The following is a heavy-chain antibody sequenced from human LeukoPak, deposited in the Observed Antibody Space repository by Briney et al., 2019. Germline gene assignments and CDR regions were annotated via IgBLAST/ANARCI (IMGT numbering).Heavy chain of an antibody. D-gene: IGHD2-2*01. CDR3: AREVRQLPRFDY. J-gene: IGHJ4*02. CDR1: GYTFTSYY. Sequence: ASVKASCKASGYTFTSYYMHWVRQAPGQGLEWMGIINPSGGSTSYAQKFQGRVTMTRDTSTSTVYMELSSLRSEDTAVYYCAREVRQLPRFDYWGQGTLVTVSS. V-gene: IGHV1-46*01. CDR2: INPSGGST.